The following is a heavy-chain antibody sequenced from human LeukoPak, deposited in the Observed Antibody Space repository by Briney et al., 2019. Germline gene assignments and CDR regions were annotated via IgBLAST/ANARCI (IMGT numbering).Heavy chain of an antibody. CDR3: ARGNYDNSGYYQNYFDY. CDR2: IYYSGST. J-gene: IGHJ4*02. D-gene: IGHD3-22*01. Sequence: SETLSLTCTVSGGSISSYYWSWIRQPPGKGLEWIGYIYYSGSTNYNPSLKSRVTISVDTSKIQFSLKLSSVTAAGTAVYYCARGNYDNSGYYQNYFDYWGQGTLVTVS. V-gene: IGHV4-59*01. CDR1: GGSISSYY.